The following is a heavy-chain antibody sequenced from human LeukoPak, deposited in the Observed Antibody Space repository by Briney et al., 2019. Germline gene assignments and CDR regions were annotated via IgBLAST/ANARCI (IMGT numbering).Heavy chain of an antibody. V-gene: IGHV1-69*05. CDR3: ARGVRPYYDFWSGYSWFDP. D-gene: IGHD3-3*01. CDR1: GGTFSSYA. J-gene: IGHJ5*02. Sequence: ASVKVSCKASGGTFSSYAISWVRQAPGQGLEWMGGIIPIFGTANYAQKFQGRVTITTDESTSTAYMEPSSLRSEDTAVYYCARGVRPYYDFWSGYSWFDPWGQGTLVTVSS. CDR2: IIPIFGTA.